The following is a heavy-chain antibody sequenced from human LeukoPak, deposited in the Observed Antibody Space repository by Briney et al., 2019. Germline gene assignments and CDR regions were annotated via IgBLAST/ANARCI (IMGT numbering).Heavy chain of an antibody. CDR3: ARDHITMVRGGTGFDY. J-gene: IGHJ4*02. Sequence: SETLSLTCAAYGGSFSGYYWSWIRQPPGKGLEWIGEINHSGSTNYNPSLKSRVTISVDTSKNQFSLKLSSVTAADTAVYYCARDHITMVRGGTGFDYWGQGTLVTVSS. D-gene: IGHD3-10*01. CDR1: GGSFSGYY. CDR2: INHSGST. V-gene: IGHV4-34*01.